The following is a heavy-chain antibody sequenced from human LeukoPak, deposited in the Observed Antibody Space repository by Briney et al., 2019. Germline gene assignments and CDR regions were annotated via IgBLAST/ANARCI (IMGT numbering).Heavy chain of an antibody. V-gene: IGHV3-21*01. Sequence: GGSLRLSCAASGFIFSNYGMSWVRQAPGKGLEWVSSISFSSTHIYYANSVKGRFTISRDNSKNTLYLQMGSLRAEDMAVYYCARAPSPMFGPRGYFDYWGQGTLVTVSS. J-gene: IGHJ4*02. CDR1: GFIFSNYG. CDR2: ISFSSTHI. CDR3: ARAPSPMFGPRGYFDY. D-gene: IGHD3-10*02.